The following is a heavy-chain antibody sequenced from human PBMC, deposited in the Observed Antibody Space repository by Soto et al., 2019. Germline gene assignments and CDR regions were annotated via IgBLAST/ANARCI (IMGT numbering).Heavy chain of an antibody. J-gene: IGHJ3*02. Sequence: PGGSLRLSCAASGFTFSSYSMNWVRQAPGKGLEWVSSISSSSSYIYYADSVKGRSTISRDNAKNSLYPQMNSLRAEDTAVYYCARGDCSGGSCPAGDAFDIWGQGTMVTVSS. CDR2: ISSSSSYI. CDR3: ARGDCSGGSCPAGDAFDI. D-gene: IGHD2-15*01. CDR1: GFTFSSYS. V-gene: IGHV3-21*01.